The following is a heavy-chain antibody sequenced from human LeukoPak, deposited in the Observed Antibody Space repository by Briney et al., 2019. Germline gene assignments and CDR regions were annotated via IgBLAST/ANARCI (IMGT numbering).Heavy chain of an antibody. CDR3: ARRGGSSWYFFDY. V-gene: IGHV1-18*01. CDR1: GYTFTSYG. CDR2: ISAYNDNI. Sequence: ASVKVSCKASGYTFTSYGITWVRQAPGQGLEWIGWISAYNDNIDYAQRLLGRVTITTDTSTSTVYMELTSLRSDHTAVYYCARRGGSSWYFFDYWGQGTLVTVSS. D-gene: IGHD6-13*01. J-gene: IGHJ4*02.